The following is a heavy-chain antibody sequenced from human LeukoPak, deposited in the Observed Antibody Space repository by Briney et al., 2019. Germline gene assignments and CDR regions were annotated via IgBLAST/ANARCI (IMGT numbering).Heavy chain of an antibody. CDR1: GYTFTRYG. CDR3: ARSDAPTEAFDS. D-gene: IGHD4-17*01. CDR2: ISADNGDT. J-gene: IGHJ4*02. V-gene: IGHV1-18*01. Sequence: GASVKVSCKASGYTFTRYGINWVRQAPGQGLEWLGWISADNGDTNYAQKFQGRVTMTTDTSTTTVYMQLRSLRSDDTAVYYCARSDAPTEAFDSWGQGTLVTVSS.